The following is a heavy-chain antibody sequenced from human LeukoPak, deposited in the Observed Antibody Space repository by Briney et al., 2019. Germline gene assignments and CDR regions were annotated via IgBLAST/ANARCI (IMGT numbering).Heavy chain of an antibody. Sequence: PGGSLRLSCAASGLIFSTYWMTWVRQAPWKGLEWVSSIKGGGGDPFYADSVKGRFTISRDNSKNTLFLQLNSLRAEDTAVYYCARGGHDFNPFYWWGQGTLVTVSS. CDR1: GLIFSTYW. D-gene: IGHD2-21*02. CDR2: IKGGGGDP. CDR3: ARGGHDFNPFYW. J-gene: IGHJ4*02. V-gene: IGHV3-23*01.